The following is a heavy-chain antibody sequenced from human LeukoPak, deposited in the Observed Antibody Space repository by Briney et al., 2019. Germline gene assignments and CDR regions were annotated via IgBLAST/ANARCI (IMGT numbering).Heavy chain of an antibody. V-gene: IGHV3-21*01. D-gene: IGHD7-27*01. CDR3: AREGGSNWGSWYFDL. CDR2: ISSSSSYI. J-gene: IGHJ2*01. CDR1: GFTFSSYS. Sequence: GGSLRLSCAASGFTFSSYSMNWVRQAPGKGLEWVSSISSSSSYIYYADSVKGRFTISRDNAKNSLYLQMNSLRAEDTAVYYCAREGGSNWGSWYFDLWGRGTLVTVSS.